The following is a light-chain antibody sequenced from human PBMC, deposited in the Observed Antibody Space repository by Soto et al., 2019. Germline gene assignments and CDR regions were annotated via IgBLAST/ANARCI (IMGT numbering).Light chain of an antibody. V-gene: IGKV3-20*01. Sequence: ELVFTHSPGTLSLSPGEGATLSCRASQSISSNFLAWYQQKRGQAPRLLIHGASNRATGIPDRFSGSGSGTDFTLTITRLEPEDFAVYYCQQYGGSPRTFGQGTKVDI. J-gene: IGKJ1*01. CDR3: QQYGGSPRT. CDR1: QSISSNF. CDR2: GAS.